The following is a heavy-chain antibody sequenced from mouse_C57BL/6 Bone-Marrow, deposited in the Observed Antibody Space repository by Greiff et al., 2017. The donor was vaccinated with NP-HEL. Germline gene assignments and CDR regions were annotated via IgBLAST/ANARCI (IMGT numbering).Heavy chain of an antibody. CDR1: GYTFTSYW. V-gene: IGHV1-59*01. D-gene: IGHD2-4*01. Sequence: VKLQQPGAELVRPGTSVKLSCKASGYTFTSYWMHWVKQRPGQGLEWIGVIDPSDSYTNYNQKFKGKATLTVDTSSSTAYMQLSSLTSEDSAVYYCARRYYDYDRFYAMDYWGQGTSVTVSS. CDR2: IDPSDSYT. CDR3: ARRYYDYDRFYAMDY. J-gene: IGHJ4*01.